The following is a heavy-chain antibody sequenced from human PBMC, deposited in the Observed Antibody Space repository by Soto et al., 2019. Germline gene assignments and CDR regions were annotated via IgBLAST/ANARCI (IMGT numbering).Heavy chain of an antibody. CDR3: AREGSNYVLRFDP. CDR2: INSDGSST. CDR1: GFTFSSYW. Sequence: PGGSLRLSCAASGFTFSSYWMHWVRQAPGKGLVCVSRINSDGSSTSYADSVKGRFTISRDNSKNTLYLQMGSLRAEDTAVYYCAREGSNYVLRFDPWGQGTLVTVS. V-gene: IGHV3-74*01. J-gene: IGHJ5*02. D-gene: IGHD4-4*01.